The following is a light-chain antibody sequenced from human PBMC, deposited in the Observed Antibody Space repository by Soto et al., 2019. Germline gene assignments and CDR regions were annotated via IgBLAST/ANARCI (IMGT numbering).Light chain of an antibody. CDR3: LQDSKYPRT. CDR1: QGIRNE. J-gene: IGKJ1*01. V-gene: IGKV1-6*01. CDR2: AAS. Sequence: AIQMTQSPSSLSASVGDRVTITCRASQGIRNELGWDQQRPGKAPKLLIYAASTLESGVPSRFSASGSGTDFTLTISSLRPEDFATYYCLQDSKYPRTFGQGTKVEIK.